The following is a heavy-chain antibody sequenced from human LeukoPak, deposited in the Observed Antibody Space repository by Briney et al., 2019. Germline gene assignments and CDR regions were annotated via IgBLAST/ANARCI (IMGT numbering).Heavy chain of an antibody. J-gene: IGHJ5*02. D-gene: IGHD3-10*01. CDR2: IYYSGDT. Sequence: SETLSLTCTVAGGSISSYYWSWIRQPPGKGLEWIGYIYYSGDTNYNPSLQSRVTVSVDTSKNQFSLKLTSVPAADTAVYYCVRGPYGSGISNWFDPWGQGTLVIVSS. V-gene: IGHV4-59*01. CDR3: VRGPYGSGISNWFDP. CDR1: GGSISSYY.